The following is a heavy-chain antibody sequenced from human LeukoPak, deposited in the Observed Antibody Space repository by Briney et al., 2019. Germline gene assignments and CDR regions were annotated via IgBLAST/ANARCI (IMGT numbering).Heavy chain of an antibody. J-gene: IGHJ4*02. CDR2: INHSGST. CDR3: ARALRHARRYFDY. Sequence: GSLRLSCAASGFTFSSHNMHWIRQPPGKGLEWIGEINHSGSTNYNPSLKSRVTISVDTSKNQFSLKLSSVTAADTAVYYCARALRHARRYFDYWGQGTLVTVSS. CDR1: GFTFSSHN. V-gene: IGHV4-34*01.